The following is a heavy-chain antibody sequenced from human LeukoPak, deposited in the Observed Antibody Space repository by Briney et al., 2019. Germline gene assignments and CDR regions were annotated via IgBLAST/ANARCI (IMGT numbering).Heavy chain of an antibody. CDR3: AAVSDYDFWSVVRY. Sequence: GTSVKVSCKVSGFTFNRSAMRWVRQARGQRLEWIGWIVVGSGNTNYAQTFQERVTITRDMSTSTAYMELSSLRSEDTAMYYCAAVSDYDFWSVVRYWGQGTLVTVSS. D-gene: IGHD3-3*01. CDR1: GFTFNRSA. V-gene: IGHV1-58*02. CDR2: IVVGSGNT. J-gene: IGHJ4*02.